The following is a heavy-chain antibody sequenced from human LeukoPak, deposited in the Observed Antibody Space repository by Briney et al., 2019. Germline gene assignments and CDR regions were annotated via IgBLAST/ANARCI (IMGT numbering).Heavy chain of an antibody. CDR1: GFTFSSYA. D-gene: IGHD4-17*01. CDR3: AKESESATVTTRYYGMDV. J-gene: IGHJ6*02. Sequence: PGGPLRLSCAASGFTFSSYAMSWVRQAPGKGLEWVSAISGSGGSTYYADSVKGRFTISRDNSKNTLYLQMNSLRAEDTAVYYCAKESESATVTTRYYGMDVWGQGTTVTVSS. CDR2: ISGSGGST. V-gene: IGHV3-23*01.